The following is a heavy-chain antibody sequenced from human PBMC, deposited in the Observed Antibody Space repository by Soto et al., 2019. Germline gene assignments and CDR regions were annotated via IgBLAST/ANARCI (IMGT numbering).Heavy chain of an antibody. J-gene: IGHJ5*02. Sequence: PSETLSLTCTVSGGSISSYYWSWIRQPPGKGLEWIGYIYYSGSTNYNPSLKSRVTISVDTSKNQFSLKLSSVTAADTAVYYCAREVTDISTGRKSGCLDPWGQGTMVTVST. CDR2: IYYSGST. V-gene: IGHV4-59*01. CDR3: AREVTDISTGRKSGCLDP. CDR1: GGSISSYY. D-gene: IGHD3-9*01.